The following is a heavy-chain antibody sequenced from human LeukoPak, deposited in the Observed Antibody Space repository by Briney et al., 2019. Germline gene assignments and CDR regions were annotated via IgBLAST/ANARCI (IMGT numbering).Heavy chain of an antibody. Sequence: SETLSLTCAVYGGSFSGYYWSWIRQPPGKGLEWIGEINHSGSTNYNPFLKSRVTISVDTSKNQFSLKLSSVTAADTAVYYCARRVYITIFGVVLAAQNWFDPWGQGTLVTVSS. V-gene: IGHV4-34*01. CDR2: INHSGST. D-gene: IGHD3-3*01. J-gene: IGHJ5*02. CDR3: ARRVYITIFGVVLAAQNWFDP. CDR1: GGSFSGYY.